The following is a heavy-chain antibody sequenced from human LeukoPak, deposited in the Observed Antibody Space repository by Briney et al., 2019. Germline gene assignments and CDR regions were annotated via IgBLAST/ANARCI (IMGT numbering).Heavy chain of an antibody. Sequence: GGSLRLSCAASGFTFSSYSMNWVRQAPGKGLEWVSSISSRSSYIYYTDSVKGRFTISRDNAKNSLHLQMNDLRPEDSAVYYCGLSSMNPSYYYGIDVWGQGTTVRVSS. CDR2: ISSRSSYI. V-gene: IGHV3-21*04. J-gene: IGHJ6*02. CDR1: GFTFSSYS. CDR3: GLSSMNPSYYYGIDV. D-gene: IGHD6-19*01.